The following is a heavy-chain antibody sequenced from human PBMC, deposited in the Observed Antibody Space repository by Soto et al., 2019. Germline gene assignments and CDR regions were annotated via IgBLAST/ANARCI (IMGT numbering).Heavy chain of an antibody. CDR1: GFTFSSYA. CDR2: ISGPGGST. CDR3: ARSGITGTTSWFDP. V-gene: IGHV3-23*01. D-gene: IGHD1-7*01. Sequence: PGGSLRLSCAASGFTFSSYAMSWVRQAPGKGLEWVSGISGPGGSTYYADSVKGRFTISRDNSKNTLYLQMNSLSAEDTAVYYCARSGITGTTSWFDPSGQGTLVTVSS. J-gene: IGHJ5*02.